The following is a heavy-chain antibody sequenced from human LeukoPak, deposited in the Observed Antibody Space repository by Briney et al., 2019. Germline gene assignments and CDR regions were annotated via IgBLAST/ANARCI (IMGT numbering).Heavy chain of an antibody. Sequence: PSETLSLTCTVSGGSISGYCWSWIRQPPGKGLEWIGEVSPGGSTRYNPSLRSRVTISLDTSRRRFSLRLSSVTAADTGVYYCARDGGTRLGFDPWGQGTLVTVSS. CDR3: ARDGGTRLGFDP. CDR1: GGSISGYC. V-gene: IGHV4-34*01. D-gene: IGHD3-16*01. J-gene: IGHJ5*02. CDR2: VSPGGST.